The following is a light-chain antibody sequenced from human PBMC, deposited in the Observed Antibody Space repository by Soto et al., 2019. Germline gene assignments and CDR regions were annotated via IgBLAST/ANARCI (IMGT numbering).Light chain of an antibody. CDR2: LGS. CDR1: QSLLHSNGYNY. V-gene: IGKV2-28*01. Sequence: DIVMTQSPLSLPVTPGEPASISCRSSQSLLHSNGYNYLYWYLQKPGQSPQLLIYLGSNRAAGVPDRYSGSGAGTDFTLIISRVEAEDVGVYYCMQALQTPYTFGQGTKLEIK. CDR3: MQALQTPYT. J-gene: IGKJ2*01.